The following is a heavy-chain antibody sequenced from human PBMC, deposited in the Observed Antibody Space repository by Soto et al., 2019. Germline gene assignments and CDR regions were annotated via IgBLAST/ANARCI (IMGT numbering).Heavy chain of an antibody. CDR2: INHSGST. CDR1: GDSISSRSYY. V-gene: IGHV4-39*07. J-gene: IGHJ4*02. D-gene: IGHD1-26*01. Sequence: SETLSLTCTVTGDSISSRSYYWSWIRQPPGKGLEWIGEINHSGSTNYNPSLKSRVTISVDTSKNQFSLKLSSVTAADTAVYYCARGQYSGSLDYWGQGTLVTAPQ. CDR3: ARGQYSGSLDY.